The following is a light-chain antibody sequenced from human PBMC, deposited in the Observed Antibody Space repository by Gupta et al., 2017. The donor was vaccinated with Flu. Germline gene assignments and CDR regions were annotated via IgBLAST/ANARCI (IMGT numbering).Light chain of an antibody. CDR1: SSDVGGYNY. V-gene: IGLV2-8*01. Sequence: SCTISCTGTSSDVGGYNYVSWYQQHPGRAPKLMISEITKRSSGVPDRFSGSKSGNTASLTVSGLQAEDEADYYCSSYAGSNNWVFGGGTTLTVL. J-gene: IGLJ3*02. CDR3: SSYAGSNNWV. CDR2: EIT.